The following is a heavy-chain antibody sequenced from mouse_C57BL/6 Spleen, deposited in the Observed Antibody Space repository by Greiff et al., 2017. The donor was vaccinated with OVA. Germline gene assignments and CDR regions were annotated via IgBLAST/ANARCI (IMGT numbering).Heavy chain of an antibody. CDR1: GYTFTSYW. V-gene: IGHV1-72*01. CDR2: IDPNSGGT. CDR3: AKGTTVVAYYFDY. D-gene: IGHD1-1*01. J-gene: IGHJ2*01. Sequence: QVQLQQPGAELVKPGASVKLSCKASGYTFTSYWMHWVKQRPGRGLEWIGRIDPNSGGTKYDEKFKSKATLTVDKPSSTAYMQLSSLTSEDSAVYYCAKGTTVVAYYFDYWGQGTTLTVSS.